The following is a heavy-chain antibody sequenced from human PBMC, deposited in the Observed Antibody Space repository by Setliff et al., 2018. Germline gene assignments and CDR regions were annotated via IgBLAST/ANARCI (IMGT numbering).Heavy chain of an antibody. J-gene: IGHJ6*04. V-gene: IGHV4-39*07. Sequence: PSETLSLTCTVSGGSMRSISYYWGWVRQPPGKGLEWIGTIYDSGTTYYNPSLKSRVTISVDKSKNQFSLKLSSVTAADTAVYYCARTGTYRYFDSWGKGTTVTVSS. CDR3: ARTGTYRYFDS. CDR1: GGSMRSISYY. CDR2: IYDSGTT. D-gene: IGHD1-1*01.